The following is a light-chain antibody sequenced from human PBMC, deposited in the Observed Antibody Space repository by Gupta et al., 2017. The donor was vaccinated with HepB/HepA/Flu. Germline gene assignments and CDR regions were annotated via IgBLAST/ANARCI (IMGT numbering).Light chain of an antibody. J-gene: IGKJ1*01. CDR2: GAS. CDR1: QSVSSSY. V-gene: IGKV3-20*01. Sequence: EIVLTQPPGTLSLSPGERATLSCRASQSVSSSYLAWYQQKPGQAPRLLIYGASSSATGIPDRFSGSGSVTEFTLTIIRLEPEDFAVYYCHQYCSSPGTFGQGTKVEIK. CDR3: HQYCSSPGT.